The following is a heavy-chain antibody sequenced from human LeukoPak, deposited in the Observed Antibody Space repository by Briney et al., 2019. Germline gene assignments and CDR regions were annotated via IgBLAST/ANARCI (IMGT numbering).Heavy chain of an antibody. CDR3: ARDAGGGPVARTYWYFDL. CDR1: GFTFSNYG. Sequence: GGSLRLSCAASGFTFSNYGMNWVRQAPGKGLEWVSYISSRSSTIYYADSVKGRFTISRDNAKNSLYLQMNSLRAEDTAVYYCARDAGGGPVARTYWYFDLWGRGTLVTVSS. V-gene: IGHV3-48*01. D-gene: IGHD2-2*01. CDR2: ISSRSSTI. J-gene: IGHJ2*01.